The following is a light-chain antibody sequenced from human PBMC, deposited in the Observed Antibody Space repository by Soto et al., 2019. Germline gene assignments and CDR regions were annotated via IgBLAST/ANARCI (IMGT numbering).Light chain of an antibody. V-gene: IGKV3-20*01. CDR1: QSVSSNY. Sequence: EIVLTQSPGTLSLSPGERATLSCRSSQSVSSNYSAWYQQKPDQAPRLVIYDVSGRATGIPDRFSGSGSGTDFTLTISRLEPEDFAVYYCQQYGSSPTFGQGTKVEIK. CDR2: DVS. CDR3: QQYGSSPT. J-gene: IGKJ1*01.